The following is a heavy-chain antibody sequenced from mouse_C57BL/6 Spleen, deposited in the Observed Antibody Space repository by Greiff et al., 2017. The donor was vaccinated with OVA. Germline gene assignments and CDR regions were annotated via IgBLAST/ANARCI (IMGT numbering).Heavy chain of an antibody. D-gene: IGHD2-4*01. CDR1: GYTFTDYY. CDR2: INPYNGGT. Sequence: VQLKESGPVLVKPGASVKMSCKASGYTFTDYYMNWVKQSHGKSLEWIGVINPYNGGTSYNQKFKGKATLTVDKSSSTAYMELNSLTSEDSAVYYCARRGAYDYDGFAYWGQGTLVTVSA. V-gene: IGHV1-19*01. CDR3: ARRGAYDYDGFAY. J-gene: IGHJ3*01.